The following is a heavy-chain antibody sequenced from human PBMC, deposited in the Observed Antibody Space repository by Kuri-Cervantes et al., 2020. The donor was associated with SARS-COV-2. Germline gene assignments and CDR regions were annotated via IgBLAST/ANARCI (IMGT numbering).Heavy chain of an antibody. CDR3: AREEETIFGVVIIKGVLDY. CDR1: GYTFTGYY. D-gene: IGHD3-3*01. CDR2: INPSGGST. J-gene: IGHJ4*02. Sequence: ASVKVSCKASGYTFTGYYMHWVRQAPGQGLEWMGIINPSGGSTSYAQKFQGRVTMTRNTSISTAYMELSSLRSEDTAVYYCAREEETIFGVVIIKGVLDYWGQGTLVTVSS. V-gene: IGHV1-46*01.